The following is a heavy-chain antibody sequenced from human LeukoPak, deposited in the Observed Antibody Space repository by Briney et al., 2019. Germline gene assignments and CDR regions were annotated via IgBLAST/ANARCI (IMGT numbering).Heavy chain of an antibody. CDR2: IKQDGSEK. V-gene: IGHV3-7*01. Sequence: GGSLRLSCAASGFTFSSYWMSWVRQAPGKGLEWVANIKQDGSEKYYVDSVKGRFTISRDNAKNSLYLQMNSLRAEDTAVYYCARARRDQYSSSWYYFDYWGQGTLVTVSS. CDR1: GFTFSSYW. CDR3: ARARRDQYSSSWYYFDY. J-gene: IGHJ4*02. D-gene: IGHD6-13*01.